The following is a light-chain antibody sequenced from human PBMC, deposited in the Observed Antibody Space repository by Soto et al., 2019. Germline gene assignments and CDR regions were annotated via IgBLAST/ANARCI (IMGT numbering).Light chain of an antibody. J-gene: IGLJ1*01. CDR1: SSNIGNNA. CDR3: AAWDYSRHGYV. V-gene: IGLV1-36*01. CDR2: YDD. Sequence: QSALTQPPSVSEAPRQRVTISCSGSSSNIGNNAVNWYQQLPGKAPKLLIYYDDLLPSGVSDRFSGSKSGTSASLAISGLQSEDVVDYYCAAWDYSRHGYVFGTGPKVTVL.